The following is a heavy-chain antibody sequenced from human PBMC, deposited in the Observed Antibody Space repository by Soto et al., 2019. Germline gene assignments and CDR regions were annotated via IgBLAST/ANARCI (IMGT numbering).Heavy chain of an antibody. CDR2: IKQDGSEE. V-gene: IGHV3-7*01. CDR1: GFTFSRYW. Sequence: EVQLVESGGGLVQPGGSLRLSCVDSGFTFSRYWMSWVRQAPVKGLEWVGNIKQDGSEENYVDSVKGRLTISRDNAKNSIYLQMNSLRAEDTAVYYCARIAASGRGWDVWGQGTTVVVSS. J-gene: IGHJ6*02. D-gene: IGHD6-13*01. CDR3: ARIAASGRGWDV.